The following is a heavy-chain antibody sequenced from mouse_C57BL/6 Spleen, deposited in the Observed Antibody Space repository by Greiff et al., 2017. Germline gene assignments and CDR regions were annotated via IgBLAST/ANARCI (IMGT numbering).Heavy chain of an antibody. Sequence: EVQLQPSGPELVKPGASVKISCKASGYTFTDYYMNWVKQSHGKSLEWIGDINPNNGGTSYNEKFKGKATLTVDKSSRTAYMELRSLTSEDSAVYYCARSRITTVVATDYAMDYWGQGTSVTVSS. V-gene: IGHV1-26*01. CDR3: ARSRITTVVATDYAMDY. J-gene: IGHJ4*01. CDR1: GYTFTDYY. CDR2: INPNNGGT. D-gene: IGHD1-1*01.